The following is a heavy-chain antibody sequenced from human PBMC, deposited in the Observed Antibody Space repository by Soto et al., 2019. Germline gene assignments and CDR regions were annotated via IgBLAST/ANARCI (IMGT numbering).Heavy chain of an antibody. CDR3: VRRAGGAVVWYYDL. CDR2: VSGRGGSA. Sequence: EVQLLESGGGLVQRGGPLRLSCAASGFIFNNYAMTWVRQAPGKGLEWVARVSGRGGSAYYADSVKGRLTISRDNSNNTLYLQMTNVRGEDPAVYYCVRRAGGAVVWYYDLWGRGTLVSVFS. J-gene: IGHJ2*01. V-gene: IGHV3-23*01. D-gene: IGHD2-21*01. CDR1: GFIFNNYA.